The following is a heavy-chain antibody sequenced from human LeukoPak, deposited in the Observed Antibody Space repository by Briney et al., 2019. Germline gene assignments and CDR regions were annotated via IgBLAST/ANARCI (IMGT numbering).Heavy chain of an antibody. CDR2: INPNSGGT. V-gene: IGHV1-2*02. Sequence: ASVKVSCKASGYTFTGYYMHWVRQAPGQGLEWMGWINPNSGGTNYAQKFQGRVTMTRDTSISTAYMELSRLRSDDTAVYYCAREAWGWGIAVAHPLDYWGQGTPVTVSS. D-gene: IGHD6-19*01. CDR3: AREAWGWGIAVAHPLDY. J-gene: IGHJ4*02. CDR1: GYTFTGYY.